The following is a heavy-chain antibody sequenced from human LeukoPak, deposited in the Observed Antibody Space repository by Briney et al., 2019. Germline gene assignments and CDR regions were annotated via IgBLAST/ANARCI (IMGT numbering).Heavy chain of an antibody. V-gene: IGHV3-7*01. CDR1: GFTFSSYW. D-gene: IGHD3-3*01. CDR3: ARDSDYYDFWSGYSRFDY. J-gene: IGHJ4*02. Sequence: GGSLRLSCAASGFTFSSYWMSWVRQAPGKGLEWVANINQDGSEKYYVDSVKGRFTISRDNAKNSLYLQMNCLRAEDTAVYYCARDSDYYDFWSGYSRFDYWGQGTLVTVSS. CDR2: INQDGSEK.